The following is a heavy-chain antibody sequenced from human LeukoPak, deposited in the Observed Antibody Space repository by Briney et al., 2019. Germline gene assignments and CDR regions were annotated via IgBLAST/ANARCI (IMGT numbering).Heavy chain of an antibody. Sequence: SGTLSLTCSVSGGSISSAGYFWTWIRQPAGKRLEWIGRIYASGSTNYNPSLVSRVALSIDTSRNQFSLRLSSVTAADTAVCYCAKDNLPAGINDAFDIWGQGTRVTVSS. D-gene: IGHD6-13*01. J-gene: IGHJ3*02. V-gene: IGHV4-61*02. CDR2: IYASGST. CDR1: GGSISSAGYF. CDR3: AKDNLPAGINDAFDI.